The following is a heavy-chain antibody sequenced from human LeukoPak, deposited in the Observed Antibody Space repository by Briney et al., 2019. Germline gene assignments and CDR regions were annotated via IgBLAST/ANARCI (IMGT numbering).Heavy chain of an antibody. CDR2: ISSSSSYI. CDR1: GFTFSSYS. J-gene: IGHJ4*02. Sequence: GGSLRLSCAASGFTFSSYSMNWVRQAPGKGLEWVSSISSSSSYIYYADSVKGRFTISRDNAKNSLYLQMNSLRAEDTAVYYCARDPVPYYYDSSGYYTDNYWGQGTLVTVSS. CDR3: ARDPVPYYYDSSGYYTDNY. V-gene: IGHV3-21*01. D-gene: IGHD3-22*01.